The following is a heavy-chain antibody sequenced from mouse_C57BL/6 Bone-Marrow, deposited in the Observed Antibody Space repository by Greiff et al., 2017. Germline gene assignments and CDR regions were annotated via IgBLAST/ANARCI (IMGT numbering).Heavy chain of an antibody. CDR1: GYTFTDYN. CDR2: INPNNGGT. V-gene: IGHV1-18*01. D-gene: IGHD2-2*01. J-gene: IGHJ3*01. Sequence: DVQLQESGPELVKPGASVKIPCKASGYTFTDYNMDWVKQSHGKSLECIGDINPNNGGTIYNQKFKGKATLTVDKSSSTAYMELRSLTSEDTAVYYCARIYYGYHFAYWGQGTLVTVSA. CDR3: ARIYYGYHFAY.